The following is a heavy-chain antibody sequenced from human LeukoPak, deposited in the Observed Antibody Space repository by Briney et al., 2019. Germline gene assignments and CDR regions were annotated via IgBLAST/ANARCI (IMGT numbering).Heavy chain of an antibody. D-gene: IGHD5-18*01. Sequence: GGSLRLSCAASGFTFSSYAMSWVRQAPGKGLEWVSAISGSGGNTYYADSVKGRFTISRDNSKNTLYLQMNSLRAEDTAVYYCAKFGATAMVIWSWFDPWGQGTLVTVSS. CDR1: GFTFSSYA. CDR2: ISGSGGNT. CDR3: AKFGATAMVIWSWFDP. J-gene: IGHJ5*02. V-gene: IGHV3-23*01.